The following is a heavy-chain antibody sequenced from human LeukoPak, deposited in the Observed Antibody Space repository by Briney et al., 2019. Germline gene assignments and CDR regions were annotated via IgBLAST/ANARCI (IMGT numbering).Heavy chain of an antibody. D-gene: IGHD6-6*01. CDR2: SGRSGSNI. CDR1: GFTFSSYE. CDR3: ARDLIAAPLFDY. Sequence: SRGSLRLSCAASGFTFSSYEMNSVRQAPGKGLERVSYSGRSGSNIYYADSVKGRFTISRDNAKNSMYLQMNSLRAEDTAVYYCARDLIAAPLFDYWGRGTLVTVSS. J-gene: IGHJ4*02. V-gene: IGHV3-48*03.